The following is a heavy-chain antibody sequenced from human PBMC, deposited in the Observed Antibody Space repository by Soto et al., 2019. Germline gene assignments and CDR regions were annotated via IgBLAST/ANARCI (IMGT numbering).Heavy chain of an antibody. CDR3: ARVLGFGGMDV. V-gene: IGHV4-31*03. J-gene: IGHJ6*02. CDR2: IYYSGST. Sequence: QVQLQESGPGLVKPSQTLSLTCTVSGGSISSGGSYWSWIRQHPGKGLEWIGSIYYSGSTYYNPSLKRRVTISVDTAKNQCSRKLSSVTAADTAVYYWARVLGFGGMDVWGQGTTVTVSS. CDR1: GGSISSGGSY. D-gene: IGHD3-10*01.